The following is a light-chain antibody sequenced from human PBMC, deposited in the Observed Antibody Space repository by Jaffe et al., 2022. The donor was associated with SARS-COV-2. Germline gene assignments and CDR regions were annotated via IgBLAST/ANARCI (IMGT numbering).Light chain of an antibody. CDR1: SLRSYY. V-gene: IGLV3-19*01. CDR3: NSRDSSTTL. CDR2: GKN. Sequence: SSELTQDPAVSVALGQTVRITCQGDSLRSYYASWYQQKPGQAPVVVIYGKNNRPAGIPDRFSGSSSGNTASLTITGAQAEDEADYYCNSRDSSTTLFGGGTKLTVL. J-gene: IGLJ2*01.